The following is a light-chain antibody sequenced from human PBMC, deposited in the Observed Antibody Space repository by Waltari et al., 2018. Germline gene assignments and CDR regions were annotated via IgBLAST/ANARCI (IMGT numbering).Light chain of an antibody. Sequence: QSALTPPAPVSGSPGQSIPISCPPLNSIVHILQSDSCYQHHPGRNPRLLIYEISQRPSGISNRFSSSKSGNTASLTISGLQPEDEADYFCCSFAGYGIYVFGSGTQVSVL. CDR2: EIS. CDR1: NSIVHILQS. V-gene: IGLV2-23*02. J-gene: IGLJ1*01. CDR3: CSFAGYGIYV.